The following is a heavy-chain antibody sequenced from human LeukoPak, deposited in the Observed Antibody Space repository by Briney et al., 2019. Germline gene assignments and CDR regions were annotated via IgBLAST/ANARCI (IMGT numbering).Heavy chain of an antibody. J-gene: IGHJ4*02. CDR1: GGSISSHY. CDR2: IYYSGST. V-gene: IGHV4-59*11. D-gene: IGHD3-22*01. CDR3: ARTTYYYYDSSGYFDY. Sequence: SETLSPTCTVSGGSISSHYWSWIRQPPGKGLEWIGYIYYSGSTNYNPSLKSRVTISVDTSKNQFSLKLSSVTAADTAVYYCARTTYYYYDSSGYFDYWGQGTLVTVSS.